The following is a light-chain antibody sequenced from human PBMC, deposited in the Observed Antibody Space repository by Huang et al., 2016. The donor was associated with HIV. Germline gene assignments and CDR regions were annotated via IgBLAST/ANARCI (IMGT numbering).Light chain of an antibody. CDR2: GAS. Sequence: EIVLTQSPGTLSLSPGERATLSCRASQSVSSNYLAWYQQKPGQAPRLLIYGASPRATGIPARFSGSGSGTDFTLTISRLEPEDFAVYYCQQYDSSSWTFGQGTKVEIK. CDR3: QQYDSSSWT. J-gene: IGKJ1*01. CDR1: QSVSSNY. V-gene: IGKV3-20*01.